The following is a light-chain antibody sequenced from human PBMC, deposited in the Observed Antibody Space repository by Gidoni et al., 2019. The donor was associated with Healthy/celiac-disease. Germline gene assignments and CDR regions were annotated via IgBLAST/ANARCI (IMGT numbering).Light chain of an antibody. CDR1: QSVSSN. CDR2: GAS. V-gene: IGKV3-15*01. J-gene: IGKJ1*01. CDR3: QQYNNWPQT. Sequence: EIVMTQSPATLSVSPGERATLSCRARQSVSSNLAWYQQKPGQAPRLLSYGASTRATGIPARFSGSGSGTEFTLTISSLQSEDFAVYYCQQYNNWPQTFXXXTKVEIK.